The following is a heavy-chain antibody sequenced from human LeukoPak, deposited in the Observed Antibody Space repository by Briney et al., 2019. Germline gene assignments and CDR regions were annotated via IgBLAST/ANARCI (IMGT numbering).Heavy chain of an antibody. J-gene: IGHJ1*01. Sequence: GSLRLSCAASGFTFSSYAMSWVRQAPGKGLEWVSAISGSGGSTYYADSVKGRFTISRDNSKNTLYLQMNSLRAEDTAVYYCAKDRTAAGKGPAEYFQHWGQGTLVTVSS. CDR2: ISGSGGST. CDR1: GFTFSSYA. V-gene: IGHV3-23*01. CDR3: AKDRTAAGKGPAEYFQH. D-gene: IGHD6-13*01.